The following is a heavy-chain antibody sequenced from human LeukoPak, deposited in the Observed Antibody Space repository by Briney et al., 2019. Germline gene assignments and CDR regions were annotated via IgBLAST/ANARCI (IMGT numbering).Heavy chain of an antibody. CDR2: ISSSGSTI. Sequence: PGGSLRLSCAASGFTFSDYYMSWIRQAPGKGLEWVSYISSSGSTIYYADSVKGRFTISRDNSKNTLYLQMNSQRAEDTAVYYCAKAGYSYNWFDPWGQGTLVTISS. CDR3: AKAGYSYNWFDP. J-gene: IGHJ5*02. CDR1: GFTFSDYY. D-gene: IGHD5-18*01. V-gene: IGHV3-11*04.